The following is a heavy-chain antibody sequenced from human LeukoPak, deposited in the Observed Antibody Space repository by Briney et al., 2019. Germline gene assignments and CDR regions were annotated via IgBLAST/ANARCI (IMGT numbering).Heavy chain of an antibody. J-gene: IGHJ6*04. CDR1: GGSVSSGSYY. D-gene: IGHD2-2*01. CDR2: IYDSGST. Sequence: SETLSLTCTVSGGSVSSGSYYWSWIRQPPGKGLEWIGYIYDSGSTNYNPSLKSRVTISVDTSKNQFSLKLSSVTAADTAVYYCARALRYCSSTSCYPYYYGMDVWGKGTTVTVPS. V-gene: IGHV4-61*01. CDR3: ARALRYCSSTSCYPYYYGMDV.